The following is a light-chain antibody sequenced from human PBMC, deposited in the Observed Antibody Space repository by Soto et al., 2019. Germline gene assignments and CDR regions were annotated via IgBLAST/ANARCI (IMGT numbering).Light chain of an antibody. Sequence: EIVLTQSPGTLSLSPGERATLSCRASHTISSSYLAWYQQKPGQAPRLLMYGISRRSTGIPDRFSGSGSATDFTHTITSLEAEDFAVYYCQEYVTSSPRTFGQGTQVQIE. J-gene: IGKJ1*01. CDR1: HTISSSY. CDR3: QEYVTSSPRT. CDR2: GIS. V-gene: IGKV3-20*01.